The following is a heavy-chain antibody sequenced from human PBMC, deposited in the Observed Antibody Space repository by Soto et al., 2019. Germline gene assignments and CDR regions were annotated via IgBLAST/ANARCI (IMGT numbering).Heavy chain of an antibody. J-gene: IGHJ6*02. CDR2: IIPIFGTA. D-gene: IGHD5-18*01. V-gene: IGHV1-69*13. CDR3: ARVGGYSYGYDNYCYYYGMDV. CDR1: GGTFSSYA. Sequence: GASVKVSCKASGGTFSSYAISWVRQAPGQGLEWMGGIIPIFGTANYAQKFQGRVTITADESTSTAYMELSSLRSEDTAVYYCARVGGYSYGYDNYCYYYGMDVWGQGTTVTVSS.